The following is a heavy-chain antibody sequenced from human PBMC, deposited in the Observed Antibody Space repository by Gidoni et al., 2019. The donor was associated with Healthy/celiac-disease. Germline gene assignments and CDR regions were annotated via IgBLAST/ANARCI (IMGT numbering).Heavy chain of an antibody. J-gene: IGHJ5*02. D-gene: IGHD5-12*01. V-gene: IGHV3-11*06. Sequence: GRFTISRDNAKNSLYLQMNSLRAEDTAVYYCTRDPRGYSGYDYGWFDPWGQGTLVTVSS. CDR3: TRDPRGYSGYDYGWFDP.